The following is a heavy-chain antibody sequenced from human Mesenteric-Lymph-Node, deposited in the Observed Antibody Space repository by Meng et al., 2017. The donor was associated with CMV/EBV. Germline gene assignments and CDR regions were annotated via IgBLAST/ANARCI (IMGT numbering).Heavy chain of an antibody. CDR3: ARTRGSGSYFHYYGMDV. Sequence: SGPTLVKPTQTLTLTCTFSGFSLSTSGMCVSWVRQPPGKALEWLALIDWDDDKYYSTSLKTRLTISKDTSKNQVVPTMTNMDPVDTATYYCARTRGSGSYFHYYGMDVWGQGTTVTVSS. V-gene: IGHV2-70*20. CDR1: GFSLSTSGMC. D-gene: IGHD1-26*01. J-gene: IGHJ6*02. CDR2: IDWDDDK.